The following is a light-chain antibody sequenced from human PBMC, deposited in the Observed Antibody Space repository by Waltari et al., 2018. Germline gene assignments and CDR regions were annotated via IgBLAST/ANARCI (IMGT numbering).Light chain of an antibody. Sequence: EIVLPQSPGTLSLSPGERATLSCRASQSVSSSYLAWYQQKSGQAPRLLIYGSSSRATGIPDRFSGSGSGTDFSLTISRLEPEDFAVYYCQQYGSSPYTFGQGTMLEIK. CDR2: GSS. J-gene: IGKJ2*01. V-gene: IGKV3-20*01. CDR1: QSVSSSY. CDR3: QQYGSSPYT.